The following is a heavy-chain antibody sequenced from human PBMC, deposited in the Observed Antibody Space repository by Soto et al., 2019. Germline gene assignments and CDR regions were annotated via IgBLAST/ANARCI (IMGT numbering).Heavy chain of an antibody. J-gene: IGHJ6*02. Sequence: SETLSLTCAVSGGSISSSGYSWSWIRQPPGKGLERIGYIYHSGSTYYNPSLKSRVTISVDRSKNQFSLKLSSVTAADTAVYYCARERDYDFWTGQTLYYYGMDVWDQGTPVTVSS. CDR2: IYHSGST. CDR3: ARERDYDFWTGQTLYYYGMDV. V-gene: IGHV4-30-2*01. D-gene: IGHD3-3*01. CDR1: GGSISSSGYS.